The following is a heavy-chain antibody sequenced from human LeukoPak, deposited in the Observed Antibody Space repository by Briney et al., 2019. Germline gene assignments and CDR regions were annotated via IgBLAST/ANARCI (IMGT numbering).Heavy chain of an antibody. J-gene: IGHJ3*02. CDR3: ARLDYYGSGSYSGAFDI. D-gene: IGHD3-10*01. CDR1: GGSISSYY. Sequence: SETLSLTCTVSGGSISSYYWSWIRQPPGKGLGWIGYIYYSGSTNYNPSLKSRVTISVDTSKNQFSLKLSSVTAADTAVYYCARLDYYGSGSYSGAFDIWGQGTMVTVSS. CDR2: IYYSGST. V-gene: IGHV4-59*08.